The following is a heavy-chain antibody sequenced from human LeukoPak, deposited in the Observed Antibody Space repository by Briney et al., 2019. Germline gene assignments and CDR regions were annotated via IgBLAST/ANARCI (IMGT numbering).Heavy chain of an antibody. CDR3: VREPSYTGTWWYPDL. Sequence: GGSLKLSCVASGFTFSSYDMHWVRQATGKGLEWISAIDPAGNTWYSDSVKGRFTISRENAKSSLFLQMNGLRAADTAVYYCVREPSYTGTWWYPDLWGRGTLVTVSS. D-gene: IGHD1-14*01. CDR1: GFTFSSYD. CDR2: IDPAGNT. J-gene: IGHJ2*01. V-gene: IGHV3-13*01.